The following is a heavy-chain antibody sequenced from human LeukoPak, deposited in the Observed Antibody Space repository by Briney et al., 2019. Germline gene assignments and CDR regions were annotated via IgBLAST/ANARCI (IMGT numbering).Heavy chain of an antibody. CDR3: ARGYGVVISTPYYYGMDV. V-gene: IGHV4-59*01. CDR2: IYYTGST. D-gene: IGHD3-3*01. CDR1: GGSISTYY. Sequence: SETLSLTCTVSGGSISTYYWSWLRQSPGKGMEWLGYIYYTGSTNYNPSLESRVTISVDTPQNQFSLRMTSVTAADTAVYYCARGYGVVISTPYYYGMDVGGQGTTVTVSS. J-gene: IGHJ6*02.